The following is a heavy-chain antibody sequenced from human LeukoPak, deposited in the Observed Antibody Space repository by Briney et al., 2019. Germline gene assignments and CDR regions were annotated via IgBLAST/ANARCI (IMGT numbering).Heavy chain of an antibody. J-gene: IGHJ4*02. CDR1: GFTFSNYD. CDR3: GRAFPPLRTSSAGDL. CDR2: ISGLSSYT. V-gene: IGHV3-21*01. D-gene: IGHD3-16*01. Sequence: GGSLRLSSSASGFTFSNYDMNSGRPAPRKGLEWVSSISGLSSYTYYGESVKGRFSISRDNAKNSLYLKMNSLGAEDTATYYCGRAFPPLRTSSAGDLWGQGILVTVSS.